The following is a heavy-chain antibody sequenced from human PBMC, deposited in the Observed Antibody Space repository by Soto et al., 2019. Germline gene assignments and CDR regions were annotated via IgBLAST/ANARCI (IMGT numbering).Heavy chain of an antibody. J-gene: IGHJ6*02. D-gene: IGHD3-16*01. V-gene: IGHV4-39*01. Sequence: SETLSLTCTVSGGSISSSSYYWGWIRQPPGKGLEWIGSIYYSGSTYYNPSLKSRVTISVDTSKNQFSLKLSSVTAADTAVYYCARHWGTDYYYGMDVWGQGTTVTVSS. CDR3: ARHWGTDYYYGMDV. CDR2: IYYSGST. CDR1: GGSISSSSYY.